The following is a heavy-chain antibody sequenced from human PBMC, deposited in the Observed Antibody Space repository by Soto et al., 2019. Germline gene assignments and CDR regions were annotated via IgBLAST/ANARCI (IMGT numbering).Heavy chain of an antibody. Sequence: ASVKVSCKASGGTFSSYAISWVRQAPGQGLEWMGGIIPIFGTANYAQKFQGRVTITADESTSTAYMELSSLRSEDTAVYYCARDSDYYGSGSYYAFDIWGQGTMVTVSS. D-gene: IGHD3-10*01. CDR3: ARDSDYYGSGSYYAFDI. CDR2: IIPIFGTA. J-gene: IGHJ3*02. V-gene: IGHV1-69*13. CDR1: GGTFSSYA.